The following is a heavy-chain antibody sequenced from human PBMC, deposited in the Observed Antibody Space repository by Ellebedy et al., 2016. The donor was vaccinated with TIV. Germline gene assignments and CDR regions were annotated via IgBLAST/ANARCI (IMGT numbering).Heavy chain of an antibody. CDR1: GGSVSTTQYY. J-gene: IGHJ4*02. CDR2: VYYSGST. CDR3: ARTDPWQPIDD. V-gene: IGHV4-39*01. Sequence: MPSETLSLTCGVSGGSVSTTQYYWAWIRQPPGKGLEWIGSVYYSGSTYSNPSSKSRVTLAADTSKNQFSLNLRTATAADTAVYYCARTDPWQPIDDWGQGILVSVSS. D-gene: IGHD2-21*02.